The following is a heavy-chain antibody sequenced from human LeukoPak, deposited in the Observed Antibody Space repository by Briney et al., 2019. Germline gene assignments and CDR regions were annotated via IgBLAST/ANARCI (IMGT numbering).Heavy chain of an antibody. V-gene: IGHV4-39*07. J-gene: IGHJ6*03. CDR3: ARQAYYDSSGSSHYYYYMDV. CDR1: GDSISSSSYY. D-gene: IGHD3-22*01. CDR2: IYYSGST. Sequence: SETLSLTCTVSGDSISSSSYYWGWIRQPPGKGLEWIGSIYYSGSTYYNPSLKSRVTISVDTSKNQFSLKLSSVTAADTAVYYCARQAYYDSSGSSHYYYYMDVWGKGTTVTVSS.